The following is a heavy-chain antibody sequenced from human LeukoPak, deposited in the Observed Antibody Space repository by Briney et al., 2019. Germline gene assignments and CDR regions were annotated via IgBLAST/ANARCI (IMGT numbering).Heavy chain of an antibody. Sequence: SGGSPRLSCAASGFTVSSNYMSWVRQAPGKGLEWVSVIYSGGSTYYADSVKGRFTISRHNSKSTLYLQMNSLRAEDTAVYYCARDSLYGMDVWGQGTTVTVSS. CDR1: GFTVSSNY. CDR3: ARDSLYGMDV. CDR2: IYSGGST. V-gene: IGHV3-53*04. J-gene: IGHJ6*02.